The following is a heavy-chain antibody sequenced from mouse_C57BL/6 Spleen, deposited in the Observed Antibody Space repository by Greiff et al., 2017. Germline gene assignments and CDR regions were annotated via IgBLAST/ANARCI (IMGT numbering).Heavy chain of an antibody. CDR1: GYTFTDYE. Sequence: SGAELVRPGASVTLSCKASGYTFTDYEMHWVKQTPVHGLEWIGAIDPETGGTAYNQKFKGKAILTADKSSSTAYMELRSLTSEDSAVYYCTRKNLYWGQGTTLTVSS. J-gene: IGHJ2*01. V-gene: IGHV1-15*01. CDR3: TRKNLY. CDR2: IDPETGGT.